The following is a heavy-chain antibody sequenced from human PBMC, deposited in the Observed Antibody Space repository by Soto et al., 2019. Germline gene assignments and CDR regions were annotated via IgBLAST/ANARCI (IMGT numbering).Heavy chain of an antibody. CDR1: GLSVRNNY. CDR2: IYNDGTT. Sequence: EVQLVESGGGLIQPGGSLRLSCTASGLSVRNNYMSWVRQAPGMGLEWVSVIYNDGTTYYADSVKGRFTIPRDTSKNTLSLQMDSLRAEDTAVYYCVRPLPSGRNYGMDVWGQGTTVTVSS. CDR3: VRPLPSGRNYGMDV. D-gene: IGHD3-10*01. V-gene: IGHV3-53*01. J-gene: IGHJ6*02.